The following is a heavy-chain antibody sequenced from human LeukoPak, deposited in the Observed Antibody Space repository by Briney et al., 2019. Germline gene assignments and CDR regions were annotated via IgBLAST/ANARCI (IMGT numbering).Heavy chain of an antibody. Sequence: GGSLRLSCAASGFIFNDYYLDWVRQAPGKGLEWVSVIYGGGSAHYADSVKGRFTLSRDNSKNTLYLQMNSLRAEDTAVYYCARERQQLRYFDYWGQGALVTVSS. CDR2: IYGGGSA. V-gene: IGHV3-53*01. CDR1: GFIFNDYY. CDR3: ARERQQLRYFDY. D-gene: IGHD6-13*01. J-gene: IGHJ4*02.